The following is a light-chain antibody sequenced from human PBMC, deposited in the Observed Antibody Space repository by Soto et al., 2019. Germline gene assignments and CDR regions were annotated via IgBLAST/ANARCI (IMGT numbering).Light chain of an antibody. J-gene: IGKJ3*01. CDR1: QSVSNNY. Sequence: EIVLTQSPGTLSLSPVERATLSCRASQSVSNNYLAWYQQKPGQAPRLLIYDASNRATGIPDRFSGSGSGTHFTLTISRLEPEDFAVYYCQHYGSSPLTLGPGTKVDIK. CDR3: QHYGSSPLT. CDR2: DAS. V-gene: IGKV3-20*01.